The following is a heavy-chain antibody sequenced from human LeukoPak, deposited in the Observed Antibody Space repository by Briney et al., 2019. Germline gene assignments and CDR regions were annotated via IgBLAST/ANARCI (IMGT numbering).Heavy chain of an antibody. J-gene: IGHJ6*03. CDR3: ARDQPRSGRQLYYMDV. CDR2: ISYDGSNK. D-gene: IGHD3-10*01. Sequence: PGGSLRLSCAASGFTFSTYGMHWVRQAPGKGLEWVAVISYDGSNKYYADSVKGRFTISRDNSKNTLYLQMNSLRAEDTAVYYCARDQPRSGRQLYYMDVWGKGTTVTVSS. V-gene: IGHV3-30*19. CDR1: GFTFSTYG.